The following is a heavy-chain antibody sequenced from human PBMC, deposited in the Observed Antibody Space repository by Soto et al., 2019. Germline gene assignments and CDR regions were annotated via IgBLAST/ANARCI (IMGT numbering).Heavy chain of an antibody. D-gene: IGHD6-13*01. CDR1: GYTFSYYG. CDR3: ARGGSSWPDY. CDR2: INVGKGNT. Sequence: GASVKVSCKASGYTFSYYGMHWVRQAPGQRLEWMAWINVGKGNTKCSPKFQGRVTITRDTSASTAYMDLSSLRSEDTAVYYCARGGSSWPDYWGQGTLVTVSS. V-gene: IGHV1-3*01. J-gene: IGHJ4*02.